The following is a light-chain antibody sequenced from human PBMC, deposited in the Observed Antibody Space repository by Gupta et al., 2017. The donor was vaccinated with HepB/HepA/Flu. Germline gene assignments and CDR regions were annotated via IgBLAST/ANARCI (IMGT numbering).Light chain of an antibody. CDR1: NIGSKS. Sequence: SYVLTQPPSVSVAPGKTARVTCGGNNIGSKSVHWYQQKPGQAPVLVVDDDSDRPSGVPARLSGSNSGNTATLTFXRXEAGDEXVYYCQAWDSSMDHRVFGRGTKMTVL. V-gene: IGLV3-21*03. CDR2: DDS. CDR3: QAWDSSMDHRV. J-gene: IGLJ3*02.